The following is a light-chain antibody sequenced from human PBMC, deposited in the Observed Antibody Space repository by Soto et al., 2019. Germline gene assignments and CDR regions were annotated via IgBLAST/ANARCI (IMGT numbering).Light chain of an antibody. V-gene: IGLV1-40*01. J-gene: IGLJ2*01. CDR2: GDK. Sequence: QSVLTQPPSVSGAPGQRVTISCHGSSSNIGAGFDVHWYQHLPGTAPNLLIYGDKNRPSGVPARFSGSKSGTSASLAITGLQTEDEGDYYCQSYDNRLSGSVVFGGGTKVTVL. CDR1: SSNIGAGFD. CDR3: QSYDNRLSGSVV.